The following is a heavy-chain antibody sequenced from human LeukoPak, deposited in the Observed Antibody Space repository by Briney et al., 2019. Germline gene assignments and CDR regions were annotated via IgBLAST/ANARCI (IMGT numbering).Heavy chain of an antibody. D-gene: IGHD5-12*01. CDR3: VKDGGSGYDYNFDY. CDR2: ISWNSVRM. Sequence: GGSLRLSCAASGFTFDDYAMHWVRQAPGKGLEWVAGISWNSVRMDYADSVRGRFTISRDNAKNSLYLQMSSLRAEDTALYYCVKDGGSGYDYNFDYWGQGTLVTFSS. J-gene: IGHJ4*02. CDR1: GFTFDDYA. V-gene: IGHV3-9*01.